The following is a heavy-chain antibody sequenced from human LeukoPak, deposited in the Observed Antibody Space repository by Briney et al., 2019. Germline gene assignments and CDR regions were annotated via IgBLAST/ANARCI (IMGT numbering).Heavy chain of an antibody. CDR3: AKDVVPTA. D-gene: IGHD2-2*01. V-gene: IGHV3-30*02. CDR2: IRYDGSNK. J-gene: IGHJ4*02. Sequence: GGSLRLSCAASGFTFSSYGMHWVRQAPGKGLEWVSFIRYDGSNKYYADSVEGRFTISRDNSKNTLYLQMDSLRAEDTAVYYCAKDVVPTAWGQGTLVTVSS. CDR1: GFTFSSYG.